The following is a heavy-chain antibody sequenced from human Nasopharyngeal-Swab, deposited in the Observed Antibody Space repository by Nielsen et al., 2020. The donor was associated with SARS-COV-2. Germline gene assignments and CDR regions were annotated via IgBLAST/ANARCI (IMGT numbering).Heavy chain of an antibody. CDR2: INSDGSST. D-gene: IGHD6-13*01. CDR1: GFTFSSYW. Sequence: GGSLRLSCAASGFTFSSYWMHWVRQAPGKGLVWVSRINSDGSSTSYADSVKGRFTISRDNSKNTLYLQMNSLRAEDTAVYYCAKGVERAAEDYWGQGTLVTVSS. J-gene: IGHJ4*02. CDR3: AKGVERAAEDY. V-gene: IGHV3-74*01.